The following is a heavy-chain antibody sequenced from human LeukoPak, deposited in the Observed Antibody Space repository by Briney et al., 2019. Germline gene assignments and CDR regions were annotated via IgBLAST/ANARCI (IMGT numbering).Heavy chain of an antibody. Sequence: GGSLRPSCAASGFTFSSYAMSWVRQAPGKGLEWVSAISGSGGSTYYADSVKGRFTISRDNSKNTLYLQMNSLRAEDTAVYYCARDDSGYATYDYWGQGTLVTVSS. J-gene: IGHJ4*02. CDR3: ARDDSGYATYDY. CDR2: ISGSGGST. V-gene: IGHV3-23*01. D-gene: IGHD5-12*01. CDR1: GFTFSSYA.